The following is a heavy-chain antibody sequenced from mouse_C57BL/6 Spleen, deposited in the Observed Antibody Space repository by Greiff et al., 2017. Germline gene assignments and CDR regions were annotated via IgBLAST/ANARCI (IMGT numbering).Heavy chain of an antibody. V-gene: IGHV1-20*01. D-gene: IGHD2-4*01. CDR3: AGDDYDAIAY. CDR1: GYSFTGYF. J-gene: IGHJ3*01. Sequence: EVKLQESGPELVKPGDSVKISCKASGYSFTGYFMNWVMQSHGKSLEWIGRINPYNGDTFYNQKFKGKATLTVDKSSSTAHMELRRLTSEDSAVYYCAGDDYDAIAYWGQGTLVTVSA. CDR2: INPYNGDT.